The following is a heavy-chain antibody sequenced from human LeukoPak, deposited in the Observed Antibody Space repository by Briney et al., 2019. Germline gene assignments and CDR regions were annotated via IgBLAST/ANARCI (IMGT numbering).Heavy chain of an antibody. V-gene: IGHV3-7*01. CDR3: ARTYDSSGYYLLAEYFQH. CDR2: IKQDGSEK. CDR1: GFTLSSYW. D-gene: IGHD3-22*01. Sequence: PGGSLRLSCAASGFTLSSYWMSWVRQAPGKGLEWVANIKQDGSEKYYVDSVKGRFTISRDNAKNSLYLQMNSLRAEDTAVYYCARTYDSSGYYLLAEYFQHWGQGTLVTVSS. J-gene: IGHJ1*01.